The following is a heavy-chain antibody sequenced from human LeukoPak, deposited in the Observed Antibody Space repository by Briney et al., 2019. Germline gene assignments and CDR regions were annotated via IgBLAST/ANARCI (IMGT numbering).Heavy chain of an antibody. V-gene: IGHV4-4*07. D-gene: IGHD2-8*01. CDR2: MYNTGST. CDR3: ARVYCTNGVCYKFDSFFDY. CDR1: GASISTYY. J-gene: IGHJ4*02. Sequence: SETLSLTCTVSGASISTYYWSWIRQPAGKGLEWIGRMYNTGSTNYNPSLKSRVTMSVDTSKNQLSLRLSSVTAADTAVYYCARVYCTNGVCYKFDSFFDYWGQGTLVTVSS.